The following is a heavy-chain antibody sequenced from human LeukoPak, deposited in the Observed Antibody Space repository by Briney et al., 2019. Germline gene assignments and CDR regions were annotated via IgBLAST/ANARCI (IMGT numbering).Heavy chain of an antibody. V-gene: IGHV1-2*02. CDR3: ARGAVRGVGVCFDF. CDR1: VYTFTDY. D-gene: IGHD1-26*01. J-gene: IGHJ4*02. Sequence: GGSVTVSCKTSVYTFTDYMHCVRQSPGQWREWMGWINPNSGATFYTQNFQGRVTMTRDTSISTAYMELSSLSSADTAVYFCARGAVRGVGVCFDFWGQGTLVTVSS. CDR2: INPNSGAT.